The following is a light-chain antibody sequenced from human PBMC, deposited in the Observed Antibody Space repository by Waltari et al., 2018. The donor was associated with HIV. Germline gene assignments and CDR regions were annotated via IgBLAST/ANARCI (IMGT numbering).Light chain of an antibody. CDR1: SSDVGGTNY. CDR2: DVS. Sequence: QSALTQPASVSGSPGQSVTISCTGTSSDVGGTNYDSWYHQHPGKAPKLMIYDVSNRPSGVSNRFSGSKSGNTASLTISGLQAEDEADYYCSSYTSSSTLYVFGTGTKVTVL. V-gene: IGLV2-14*01. J-gene: IGLJ1*01. CDR3: SSYTSSSTLYV.